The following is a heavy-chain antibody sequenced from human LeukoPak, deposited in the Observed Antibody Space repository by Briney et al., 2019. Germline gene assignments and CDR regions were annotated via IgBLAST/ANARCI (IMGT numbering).Heavy chain of an antibody. D-gene: IGHD3-22*01. Sequence: GGSLRLSCAASGFTFSSYWMSWVRQAPGKGLELVANIKQDGSEKYYVDSVKGRFTISRDNAKNSLYLQMNSLRAEDTAVYYCARDLTVYYYDSSGLEHWGQGTLVTVSS. J-gene: IGHJ1*01. CDR2: IKQDGSEK. CDR1: GFTFSSYW. CDR3: ARDLTVYYYDSSGLEH. V-gene: IGHV3-7*04.